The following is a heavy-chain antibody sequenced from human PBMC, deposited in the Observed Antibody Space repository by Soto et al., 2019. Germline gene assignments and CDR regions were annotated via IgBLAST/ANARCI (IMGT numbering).Heavy chain of an antibody. D-gene: IGHD1-26*01. J-gene: IGHJ4*02. CDR1: GGSISSYY. CDR2: IYYSGST. CDR3: ARDSTYSGSHRYFDY. Sequence: SETLSLTCTVSGGSISSYYWSWIRQPPGKGLEWIGYIYYSGSTNYNPSLKSRVTISVDTSKNQFSLKLSSVTAADTAVYYCARDSTYSGSHRYFDYWGQGTLVTVSS. V-gene: IGHV4-59*01.